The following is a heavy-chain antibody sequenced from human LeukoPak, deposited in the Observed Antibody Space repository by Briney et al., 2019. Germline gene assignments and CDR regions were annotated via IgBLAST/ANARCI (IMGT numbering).Heavy chain of an antibody. J-gene: IGHJ6*02. Sequence: GGSLRLSCAASGFTFSSYWMNWARQAPGKGLEWVASMNHNGNVNYYVDSVKGRLTISRDNAKNSLYLRMSNLRAEDTAVYFCARGGGLDVWGQGATVTVSS. D-gene: IGHD3-16*01. CDR1: GFTFSSYW. V-gene: IGHV3-7*03. CDR3: ARGGGLDV. CDR2: MNHNGNVN.